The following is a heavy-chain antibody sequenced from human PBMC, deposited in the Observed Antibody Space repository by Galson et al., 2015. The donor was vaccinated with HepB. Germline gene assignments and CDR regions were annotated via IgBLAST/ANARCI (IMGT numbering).Heavy chain of an antibody. CDR1: GFTFSSYT. J-gene: IGHJ4*02. V-gene: IGHV3-23*01. D-gene: IGHD3-3*01. CDR3: AKDRNVLRFLEWFHDY. Sequence: SLRLSCAASGFTFSSYTMSWVRQAPGKGLEWVSGISGSGDRTYYADSVKGRFTISRDNSKNKVYLQMNSLRAEDTAVYYCAKDRNVLRFLEWFHDYWGRGILVTVSS. CDR2: ISGSGDRT.